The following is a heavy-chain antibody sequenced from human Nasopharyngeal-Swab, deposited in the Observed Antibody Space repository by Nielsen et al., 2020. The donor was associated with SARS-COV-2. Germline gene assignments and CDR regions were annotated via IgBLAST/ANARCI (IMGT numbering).Heavy chain of an antibody. CDR1: GFTFSSYW. J-gene: IGHJ6*03. CDR2: IKQDGSEK. CDR3: ARVTADSSSWYEYYYNYYYYMDV. D-gene: IGHD6-13*01. V-gene: IGHV3-7*03. Sequence: GESLKISCAASGFTFSSYWMSWVRQAPGKGLEWVANIKQDGSEKYYVDSVKGRFTISRDNAKNSLYLQMNSLRAEDTAVYYCARVTADSSSWYEYYYNYYYYMDVWGKGTTVTVSS.